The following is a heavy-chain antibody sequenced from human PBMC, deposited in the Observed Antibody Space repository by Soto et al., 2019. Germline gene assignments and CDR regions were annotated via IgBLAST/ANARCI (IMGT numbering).Heavy chain of an antibody. D-gene: IGHD3-3*01. CDR3: AREGSDFWSTYAYYFDY. J-gene: IGHJ4*02. CDR2: ISSSSSYI. Sequence: GGSLRLSCAASGFTFSSYSMNWVRQAPGKGLEWVSSISSSSSYIYYTDSVKGRFTISRDNAKNSLYLQMNSLRAEDTAVYYCAREGSDFWSTYAYYFDYWGQGALVTVSS. CDR1: GFTFSSYS. V-gene: IGHV3-21*01.